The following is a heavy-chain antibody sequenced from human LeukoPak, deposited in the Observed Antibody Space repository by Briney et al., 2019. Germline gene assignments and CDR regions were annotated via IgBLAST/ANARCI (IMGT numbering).Heavy chain of an antibody. Sequence: GGSLRLSCAASGFTFSSYGMHWVRQAPGKGLEWVAVIWYDGSNKYYADSVKGRFTISRDNSKNTLYLQMNSLRAEDTAVYYCARGLAGSPPRYCSSTSCYGGYFDYWGQGTLVTVSS. CDR2: IWYDGSNK. J-gene: IGHJ4*02. CDR3: ARGLAGSPPRYCSSTSCYGGYFDY. V-gene: IGHV3-33*01. CDR1: GFTFSSYG. D-gene: IGHD2-2*01.